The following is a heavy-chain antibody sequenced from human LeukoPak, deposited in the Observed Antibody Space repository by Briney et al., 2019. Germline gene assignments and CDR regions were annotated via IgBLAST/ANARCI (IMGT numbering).Heavy chain of an antibody. J-gene: IGHJ5*02. D-gene: IGHD3-22*01. V-gene: IGHV1-69*05. CDR2: IIPIFGTA. CDR3: ARVFYYDRDNWFDP. Sequence: ASVKVSCKASGGTFSSYAISWVRQAPGQGLEWMGGIIPIFGTANYAQKFQGRVTITTDESTSTAYMELSSLRSEDTAVYYRARVFYYDRDNWFDPWGQGTLVTVSS. CDR1: GGTFSSYA.